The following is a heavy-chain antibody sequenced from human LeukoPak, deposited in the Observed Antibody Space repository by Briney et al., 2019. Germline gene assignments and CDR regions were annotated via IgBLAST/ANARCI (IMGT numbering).Heavy chain of an antibody. CDR2: FDPEDGET. D-gene: IGHD2-2*01. CDR3: ATAEGYCSSTSCLSFDY. Sequence: ASVKVSRKVSGYTLTELSMHWVRQAPGKGLEWMGGFDPEDGETIYAQKFQGRVTMTEDTSTDTAYMELSSLRSEDTAVYYCATAEGYCSSTSCLSFDYWGQGTLVTVSS. CDR1: GYTLTELS. J-gene: IGHJ4*02. V-gene: IGHV1-24*01.